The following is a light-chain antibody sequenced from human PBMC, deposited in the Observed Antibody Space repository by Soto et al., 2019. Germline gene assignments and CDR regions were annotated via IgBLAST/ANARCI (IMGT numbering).Light chain of an antibody. CDR2: SNN. J-gene: IGLJ1*01. CDR1: TSNIGSNY. Sequence: QSALTQPPSASGTPGQGVTISCSGSTSNIGSNYVYWYQQLPGTAPKLLIYSNNQRPSGVPDRFSGSKSGTSASLAISGLRSDDEADYFCATWDDSLNGFYDFGTGTQVTVL. CDR3: ATWDDSLNGFYD. V-gene: IGLV1-47*02.